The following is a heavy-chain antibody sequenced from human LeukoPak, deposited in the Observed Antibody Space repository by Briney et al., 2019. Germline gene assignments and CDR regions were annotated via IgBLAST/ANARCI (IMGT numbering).Heavy chain of an antibody. CDR2: FIGGGGST. CDR1: GFTFSTYA. D-gene: IGHD2-15*01. Sequence: GGSLRLSCAASGFTFSTYAMNWVRQAPGKGLEWVSVFIGGGGSTYYADSVKGRFTISRDNSKNTLYLQMNSLRAEDTAVYYRAKRGGYSFDYWGQGTLVTVSS. CDR3: AKRGGYSFDY. V-gene: IGHV3-23*01. J-gene: IGHJ4*02.